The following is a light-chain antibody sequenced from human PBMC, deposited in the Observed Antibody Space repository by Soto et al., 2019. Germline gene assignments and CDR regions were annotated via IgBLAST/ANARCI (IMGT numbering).Light chain of an antibody. V-gene: IGLV2-14*01. J-gene: IGLJ1*01. CDR2: EVT. CDR1: SSDVGGYDY. CDR3: SSFRSSSTLPYV. Sequence: QSALTQPASVSGSPGQSITISCTGTSSDVGGYDYVSWYQQFPGKAPKLIIYEVTNRPSGVSNRFSGSKSANTASLTISGLRPEDEADYYCSSFRSSSTLPYVFGTGTKSPS.